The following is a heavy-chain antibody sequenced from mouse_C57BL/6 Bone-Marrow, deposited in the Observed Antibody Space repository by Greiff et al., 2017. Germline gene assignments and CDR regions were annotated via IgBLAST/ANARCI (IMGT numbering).Heavy chain of an antibody. CDR2: INPNNGGT. CDR3: ARYGGVADWYFDV. Sequence: EVQLQQSGPELVKPGASVKISCKASGYTFTDYYMNWVKQSHGKSLEWIGDINPNNGGTSYNQKFKGKATLTVDKSSSTAYMELRSLTSEDSAVYYCARYGGVADWYFDVWGTGTTVTVSS. CDR1: GYTFTDYY. J-gene: IGHJ1*03. D-gene: IGHD1-1*02. V-gene: IGHV1-26*01.